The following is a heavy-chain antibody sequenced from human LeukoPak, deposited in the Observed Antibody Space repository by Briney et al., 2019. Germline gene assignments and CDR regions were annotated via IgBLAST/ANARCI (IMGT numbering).Heavy chain of an antibody. CDR2: IYYSGST. CDR1: GGSISSSSYY. CDR3: AGHMTTWGPGYYFDY. Sequence: SETLSPTCTVSGGSISSSSYYWGWIRQPPGKGLEWIGSIYYSGSTYYNPSLKSRVTISVDTSKNQFSLKLSSVTAADTAVYYCAGHMTTWGPGYYFDYWGQGTLVTVSS. V-gene: IGHV4-39*01. D-gene: IGHD3-16*01. J-gene: IGHJ4*02.